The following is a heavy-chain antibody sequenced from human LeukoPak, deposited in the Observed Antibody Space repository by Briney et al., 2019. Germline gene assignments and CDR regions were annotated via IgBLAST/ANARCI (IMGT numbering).Heavy chain of an antibody. D-gene: IGHD3-22*01. CDR2: ISSSSSYI. CDR3: ARDRSRIVVGTSDY. CDR1: GFTFSSYS. Sequence: PGGSLRLSCAASGFTFSSYSMNWVRQAPGKELEWVSSISSSSSYIYYANSVKGRFTISRDNAKNSLYLQMNSLRAEDTAVYYCARDRSRIVVGTSDYWGQGTLVAVSS. V-gene: IGHV3-21*01. J-gene: IGHJ4*02.